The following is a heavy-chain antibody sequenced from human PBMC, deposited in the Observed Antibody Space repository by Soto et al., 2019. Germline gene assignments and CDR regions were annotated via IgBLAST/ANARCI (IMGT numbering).Heavy chain of an antibody. CDR1: GYTYTSYY. Sequence: ASVKVSCKASGYTYTSYYMHWVRQAPGQGLEWMGIINPSGGSTSYAQKFQGRVTMTRDTSTSTVYMELSSLRSEDTAVYYCAREGGTMVRGVTNWFDPWGQGTLVTAPQ. D-gene: IGHD3-10*01. J-gene: IGHJ5*02. V-gene: IGHV1-46*01. CDR3: AREGGTMVRGVTNWFDP. CDR2: INPSGGST.